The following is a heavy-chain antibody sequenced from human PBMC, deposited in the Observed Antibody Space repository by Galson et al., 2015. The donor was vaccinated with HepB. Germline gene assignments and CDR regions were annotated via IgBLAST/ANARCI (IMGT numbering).Heavy chain of an antibody. CDR3: AKVHKVEDCSGGSCPVDY. Sequence: SLRLSCAASGFTFSSYGMHWVRQAPGKGLEWVAVISYDGSNRYYADSVKGRFTISRDNSKNTLYLQMNSLRAEDTAVYYCAKVHKVEDCSGGSCPVDYWGQGTLVTVSS. CDR2: ISYDGSNR. J-gene: IGHJ4*02. V-gene: IGHV3-30*18. CDR1: GFTFSSYG. D-gene: IGHD2-15*01.